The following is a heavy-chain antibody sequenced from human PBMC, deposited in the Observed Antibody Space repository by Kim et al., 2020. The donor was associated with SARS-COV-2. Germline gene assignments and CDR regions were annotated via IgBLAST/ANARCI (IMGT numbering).Heavy chain of an antibody. J-gene: IGHJ4*02. CDR3: AISLGGNSGAFDY. D-gene: IGHD2-21*02. V-gene: IGHV3-30*03. Sequence: GGSLRLSCAASGFTFSSYGMHWVRQAPGKGLEWVAVISYDGSNKYYADSVKGRFTISRDNSKNTLYLQMNSLRAEDTAVYYCAISLGGNSGAFDYWGQGTLVTVSS. CDR1: GFTFSSYG. CDR2: ISYDGSNK.